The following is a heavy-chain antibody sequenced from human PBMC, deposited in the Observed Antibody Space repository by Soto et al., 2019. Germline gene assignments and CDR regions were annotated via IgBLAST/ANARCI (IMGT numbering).Heavy chain of an antibody. CDR3: AGRDCTNGVCFFY. CDR2: VNSDGSST. D-gene: IGHD2-8*01. J-gene: IGHJ4*02. Sequence: PGGSLRLSCAASGFTFSNYWMHWVRQAPGKGLVWVSRVNSDGSSTNYADSVKGRFTISRDNAKNTLYLHMNSLRAKDTAVYYCAGRDCTNGVCFFYWGQGTLVTVSS. CDR1: GFTFSNYW. V-gene: IGHV3-74*01.